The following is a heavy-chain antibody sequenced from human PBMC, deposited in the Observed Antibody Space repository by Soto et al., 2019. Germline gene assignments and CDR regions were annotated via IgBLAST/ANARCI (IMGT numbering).Heavy chain of an antibody. CDR1: GYPVTAYY. Sequence: QLHLVQSGAVVKKPGASVTVSCSASGYPVTAYYMHWVRQAPGRGLEWMGGINPATGAAKYTQTFQGRATTNRDTATSTGLQELSGLSSWDTAVFCCARGGGVGVAGSAAFDMWGQGTLVTVSS. CDR3: ARGGGVGVAGSAAFDM. V-gene: IGHV1-2*02. CDR2: INPATGAA. J-gene: IGHJ3*02. D-gene: IGHD3-3*01.